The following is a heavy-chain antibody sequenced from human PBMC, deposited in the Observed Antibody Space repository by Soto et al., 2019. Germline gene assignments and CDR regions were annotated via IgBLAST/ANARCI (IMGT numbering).Heavy chain of an antibody. Sequence: PSETLSLTCPVSGGSMSSDDYYRSWIRQPPGKGLEWIGFIYYNGNPYYKPSLKSRVTMSVDTSKKQFSLKLSSVTAADTAVYYCARGNLYGDYYYFDYWGQGTLVTVSS. CDR2: IYYNGNP. V-gene: IGHV4-30-4*01. D-gene: IGHD4-17*01. J-gene: IGHJ4*02. CDR3: ARGNLYGDYYYFDY. CDR1: GGSMSSDDYY.